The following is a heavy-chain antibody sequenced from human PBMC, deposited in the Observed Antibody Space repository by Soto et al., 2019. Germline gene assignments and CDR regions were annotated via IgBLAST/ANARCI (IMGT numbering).Heavy chain of an antibody. CDR3: AELYSNSGY. D-gene: IGHD4-4*01. J-gene: IGHJ4*02. CDR1: GGSFSGYY. CDR2: INHSGST. Sequence: PSETLSLTCAVYGGSFSGYYWSWIRQPPGKGLEWIGEINHSGSTNYNPSLKSRVTISVDTSKNQFSLKLGSVTAADTAVYYCAELYSNSGYWGQGTLVTVSS. V-gene: IGHV4-34*01.